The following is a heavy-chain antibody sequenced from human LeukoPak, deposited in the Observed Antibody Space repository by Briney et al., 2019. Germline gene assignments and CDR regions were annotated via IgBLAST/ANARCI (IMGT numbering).Heavy chain of an antibody. J-gene: IGHJ5*02. CDR2: VSADESGK. D-gene: IGHD1-26*01. CDR1: GFSFDKFG. Sequence: PGGSLRLSCVASGFSFDKFGMHWVRQAPGKGLEYVSCVSADESGKYYTKSVRGRFSISRDNSKNTMYLQLGNLRPDDMGIYYCASLDRSEIPWGPGTLVTVSS. CDR3: ASLDRSEIP. V-gene: IGHV3-64*01.